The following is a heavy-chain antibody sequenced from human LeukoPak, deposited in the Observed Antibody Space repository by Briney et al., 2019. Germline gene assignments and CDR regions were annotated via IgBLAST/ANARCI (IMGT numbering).Heavy chain of an antibody. J-gene: IGHJ4*02. CDR3: ARGGDSYKIQFDY. Sequence: SGGSLRLSCAASGFTFSSYSMNWVRQAPGKGLEWVSSISTSSSYIHYADSVKGRFTVSRDNAKNSLYLQMDSLRAEDTAVYYCARGGDSYKIQFDYWGQGTLVTVSS. CDR2: ISTSSSYI. D-gene: IGHD2-21*01. V-gene: IGHV3-21*01. CDR1: GFTFSSYS.